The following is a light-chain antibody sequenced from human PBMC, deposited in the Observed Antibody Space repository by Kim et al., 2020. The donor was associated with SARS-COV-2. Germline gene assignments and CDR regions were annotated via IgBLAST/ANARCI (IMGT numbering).Light chain of an antibody. CDR2: NAS. CDR3: QQYDLYPYT. J-gene: IGKJ2*01. V-gene: IGKV1-5*03. CDR1: HSITTW. Sequence: SPSVGDRVTITCRASHSITTWLAWFQQKPGKAPTLLIYNASNLQSGVPSRFSGTGSGTEFTLTISSLQPDDFEPYYCQQYDLYPYTFGQGTKLEI.